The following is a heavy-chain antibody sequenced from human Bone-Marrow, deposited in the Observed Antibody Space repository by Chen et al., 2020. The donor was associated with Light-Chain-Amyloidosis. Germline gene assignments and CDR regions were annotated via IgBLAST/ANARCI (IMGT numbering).Heavy chain of an antibody. CDR1: GFTFSKYA. J-gene: IGHJ4*02. CDR3: AGGRRAANRKYYFDC. D-gene: IGHD2-15*01. Sequence: QVQLAESGGGVVQPGRSLRLSCAASGFTFSKYALSWVRQAPGKGLEWVSCKTSDGINEYYAGSMKSRVTSSGENYKNTVYLQMSSLRADDTAIYVCAGGRRAANRKYYFDCWGQGTLVSVSS. CDR2: KTSDGINE. V-gene: IGHV3-30*04.